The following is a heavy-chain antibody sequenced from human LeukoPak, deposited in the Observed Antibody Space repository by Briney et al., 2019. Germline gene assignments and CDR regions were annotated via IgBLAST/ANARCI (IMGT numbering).Heavy chain of an antibody. CDR2: ISYSGST. CDR3: ARGGTAGTNLNWFDP. V-gene: IGHV4-59*01. Sequence: SETLSLTCTVSGGSISSYYWSWIRQPPGKGLEWIGYISYSGSTNFNPSLKSRVTISVDTSKNQFSLKLSSVTAADTAMYYCARGGTAGTNLNWFDPWGQGTLVTVSS. D-gene: IGHD1-1*01. CDR1: GGSISSYY. J-gene: IGHJ5*02.